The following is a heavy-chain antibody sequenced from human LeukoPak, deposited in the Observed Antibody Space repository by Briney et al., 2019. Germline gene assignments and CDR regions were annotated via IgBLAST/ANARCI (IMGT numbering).Heavy chain of an antibody. Sequence: SVKVSCKASGGTFSSYAISWVRQAPGQGLEWMGGIIPIFGTANYAQKFQGRVTITRDTSASTAYMELSSLRSEDTAVYYCARDATENYDFWSDDAFDIWGQGTMVTVSS. D-gene: IGHD3-3*01. CDR3: ARDATENYDFWSDDAFDI. J-gene: IGHJ3*02. CDR2: IIPIFGTA. CDR1: GGTFSSYA. V-gene: IGHV1-69*05.